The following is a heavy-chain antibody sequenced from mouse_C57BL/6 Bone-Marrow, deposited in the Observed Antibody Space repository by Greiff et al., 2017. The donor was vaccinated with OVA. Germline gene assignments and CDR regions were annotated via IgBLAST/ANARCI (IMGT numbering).Heavy chain of an antibody. Sequence: QVQLQQSGAELVRPGASVTLSCKASGYTFTDYEMHWVKQTPVHGLEWIGAIDPETGGTAYNQKFEGKAILTADKSSSTAYMELRSLTSEESAVYYCTRGVSTVVATNFDYWGQGTTLTVSS. J-gene: IGHJ2*01. CDR3: TRGVSTVVATNFDY. CDR2: IDPETGGT. D-gene: IGHD1-1*01. V-gene: IGHV1-15*01. CDR1: GYTFTDYE.